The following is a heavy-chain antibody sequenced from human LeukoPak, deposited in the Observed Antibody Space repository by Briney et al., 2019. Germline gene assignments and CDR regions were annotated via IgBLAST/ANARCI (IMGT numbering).Heavy chain of an antibody. CDR1: GSTASSNY. V-gene: IGHV3-66*01. CDR2: IYSGGST. D-gene: IGHD6-6*01. J-gene: IGHJ6*02. CDR3: AREGQLVLTDYYYGMDV. Sequence: GGSLKLSWEALGSTASSNYMTGFGQAPGKGREGVSVIYSGGSTYYADSVKGRFTISRDNSKNTLYLQMNSLRAEDTAVYYCAREGQLVLTDYYYGMDVWGQGTTVTVSS.